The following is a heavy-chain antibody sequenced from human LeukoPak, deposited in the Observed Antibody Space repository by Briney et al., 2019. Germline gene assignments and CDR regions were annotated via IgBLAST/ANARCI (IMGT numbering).Heavy chain of an antibody. CDR3: AKRPSFDYGMDV. Sequence: PGGSLRLSCAASGFTFSSYAMNWVRQAPGKGLEWVSTISGSGGSTSYADSVKGRFTISRDNSKNTLFLQMNSLRAEDTAVYYCAKRPSFDYGMDVWGQGTTVTVSS. V-gene: IGHV3-23*01. J-gene: IGHJ6*02. CDR1: GFTFSSYA. CDR2: ISGSGGST.